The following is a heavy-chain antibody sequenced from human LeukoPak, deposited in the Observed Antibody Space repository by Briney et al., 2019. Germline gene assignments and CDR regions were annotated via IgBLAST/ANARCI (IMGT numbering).Heavy chain of an antibody. V-gene: IGHV3-30*03. D-gene: IGHD2-2*01. J-gene: IGHJ4*02. Sequence: GGSLRLSCAASGFSFRSHAMHWVRQAPNKGLEWVALISYDGSPTYYADSVRGRFTISRDNSKNTLFLTMNSLSTDDSAMYYCARDLGHSAAAPCYFDYWGQGTLVTVSS. CDR1: GFSFRSHA. CDR3: ARDLGHSAAAPCYFDY. CDR2: ISYDGSPT.